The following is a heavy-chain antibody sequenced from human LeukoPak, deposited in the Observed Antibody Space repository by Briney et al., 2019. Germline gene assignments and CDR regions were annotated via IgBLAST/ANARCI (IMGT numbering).Heavy chain of an antibody. D-gene: IGHD4-11*01. V-gene: IGHV5-51*01. CDR3: ARRTTVTKNWFDP. CDR1: GYSFTSYW. J-gene: IGHJ5*02. Sequence: GESLKISCPGSGYSFTSYWIGWVRQMPVKGLEWMGIIYPGDSDTRYSPSFQGQVTISADKSIGTAYLQWSSLKASDTAMYYGARRTTVTKNWFDPWGQGTLVTVSS. CDR2: IYPGDSDT.